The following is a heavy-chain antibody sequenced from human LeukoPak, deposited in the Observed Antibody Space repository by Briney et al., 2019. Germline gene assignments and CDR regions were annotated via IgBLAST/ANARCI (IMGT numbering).Heavy chain of an antibody. D-gene: IGHD3-22*01. V-gene: IGHV3-48*03. CDR3: ARESGYYYDSSSYWPPYFDH. CDR1: GFTFSSYE. CDR2: ISSSGIAI. J-gene: IGHJ4*02. Sequence: PGGSLRLSCAASGFTFSSYEMNWVRQAPGKGLEWVSYISSSGIAIYYVESVKGGFTLSRDSATNSLYMYMNSLRAADTAVYYCARESGYYYDSSSYWPPYFDHWGQGTLVTVSS.